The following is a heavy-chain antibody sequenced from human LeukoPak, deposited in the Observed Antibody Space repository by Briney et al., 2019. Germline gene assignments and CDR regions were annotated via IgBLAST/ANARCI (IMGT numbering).Heavy chain of an antibody. CDR2: IYYSGST. Sequence: PETLSLTCTVSGGSISSSSYYWGWIRQPPGKGLEWIGSIYYSGSTYYNPSLKSRVTISVDTSKNQFSLKLSSVTAADTAVYYCARDRAYGSFDYWGQGTLVTVSS. CDR1: GGSISSSSYY. CDR3: ARDRAYGSFDY. D-gene: IGHD2-21*01. V-gene: IGHV4-39*07. J-gene: IGHJ4*02.